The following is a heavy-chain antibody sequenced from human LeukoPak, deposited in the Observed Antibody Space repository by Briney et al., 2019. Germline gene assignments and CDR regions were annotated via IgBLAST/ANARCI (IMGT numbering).Heavy chain of an antibody. V-gene: IGHV4-31*03. CDR1: GGSISSGGYY. Sequence: SQTLSLTCTVSGGSISSGGYYWSWIRQHPGKGLEWIGYIYYSGSTYYNPSLKSRVTISVDTSKNQFSLKLCSVTAADTAVYYCARRGGSLEWLLGWFDPWGQGTLVTVSS. CDR2: IYYSGST. CDR3: ARRGGSLEWLLGWFDP. J-gene: IGHJ5*02. D-gene: IGHD3-3*01.